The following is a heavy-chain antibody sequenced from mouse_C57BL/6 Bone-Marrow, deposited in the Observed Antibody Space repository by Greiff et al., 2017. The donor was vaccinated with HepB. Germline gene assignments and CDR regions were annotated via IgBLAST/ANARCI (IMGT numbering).Heavy chain of an antibody. CDR2: IYPRSGNT. Sequence: QVQLQQSGAELARPGASVKLSCKASGYTFTSYGISWVKQRTGQGLEWIGEIYPRSGNTYYNEKFKGKATLTADKSSSTAYMELRSLTSEDSAVYFCARVHYYGSRGSDWYFDVWGTGTTVTVSS. CDR3: ARVHYYGSRGSDWYFDV. D-gene: IGHD1-1*01. J-gene: IGHJ1*03. V-gene: IGHV1-81*01. CDR1: GYTFTSYG.